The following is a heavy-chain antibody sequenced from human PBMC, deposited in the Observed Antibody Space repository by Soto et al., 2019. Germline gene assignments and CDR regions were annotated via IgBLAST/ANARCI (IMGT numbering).Heavy chain of an antibody. D-gene: IGHD3-22*01. V-gene: IGHV1-3*01. CDR3: ARGWHYDSSGYPCFDY. CDR2: INAGNGNT. CDR1: GYTFTSYA. Sequence: ASVKVSCKASGYTFTSYAMHWVRQAPGQRLEWMGWINAGNGNTKYSQKFQGRVTITRDTSASTAYMELSSLRSEDTAVYYCARGWHYDSSGYPCFDYWGQGTLVTVS. J-gene: IGHJ4*02.